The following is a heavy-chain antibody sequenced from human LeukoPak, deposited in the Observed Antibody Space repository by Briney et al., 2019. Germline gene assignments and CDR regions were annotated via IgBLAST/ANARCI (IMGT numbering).Heavy chain of an antibody. V-gene: IGHV3-23*01. CDR1: GFTFSSYA. CDR3: ARVGGAFDI. CDR2: ISGSGGTT. Sequence: PGGSLRLSCAASGFTFSSYAMSWVRQAPGKGLEWVSTISGSGGTTYYADSVKGRFTISRDNSKNTLYLQMGSLRAEDMAVYYCARVGGAFDIWGQGTMVTVSS. J-gene: IGHJ3*02.